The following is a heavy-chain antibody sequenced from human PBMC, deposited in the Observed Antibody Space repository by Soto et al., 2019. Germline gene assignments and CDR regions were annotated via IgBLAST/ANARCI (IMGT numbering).Heavy chain of an antibody. D-gene: IGHD5-18*01. V-gene: IGHV1-3*01. J-gene: IGHJ3*02. CDR2: INAGNGNT. Sequence: ASVKVSCKASGYTFTSYAMHWVRQAPGQRLEWMGWINAGNGNTKYSQKFQGRVTITRDTSANTAYMELSSLRSEDTAVYYCARGPGGYSYGDDAFDIWGQGTMVTVSS. CDR1: GYTFTSYA. CDR3: ARGPGGYSYGDDAFDI.